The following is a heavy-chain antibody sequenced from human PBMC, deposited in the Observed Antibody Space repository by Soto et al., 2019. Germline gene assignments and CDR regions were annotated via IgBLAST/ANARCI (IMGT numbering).Heavy chain of an antibody. D-gene: IGHD2-2*02. V-gene: IGHV4-39*01. CDR2: IYYSGST. CDR1: AGFLSTSPNY. J-gene: IGHJ6*02. Sequence: LSHTCTVSAGFLSTSPNYWGWLRQPPEKGLERLGSIYYSGSTHQNPPLQSPVNISVDTSKTQFSLKLSSVTAGDTAVYYCARNPGRVVPAAIPYYYGMDVWCQGTTVT. CDR3: ARNPGRVVPAAIPYYYGMDV.